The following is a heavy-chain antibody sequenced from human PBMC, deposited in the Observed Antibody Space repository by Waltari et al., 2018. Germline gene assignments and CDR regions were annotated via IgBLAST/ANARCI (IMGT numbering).Heavy chain of an antibody. Sequence: QVQLVQSGAEVKKPGASVKVSCKASGYTFTSYAMHWVRQAPGQRLEWMGWINAGNGNTKYSRKFQGRVTITRDTSASTAYMELSSLRSEDTAVYYCAREAIFGVVTHYYYYGMDVWGQGTTVTVSS. CDR2: INAGNGNT. CDR1: GYTFTSYA. D-gene: IGHD3-3*01. CDR3: AREAIFGVVTHYYYYGMDV. J-gene: IGHJ6*02. V-gene: IGHV1-3*01.